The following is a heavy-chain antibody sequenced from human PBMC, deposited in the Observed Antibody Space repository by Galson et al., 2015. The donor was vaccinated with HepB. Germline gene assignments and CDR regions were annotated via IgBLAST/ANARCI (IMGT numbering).Heavy chain of an antibody. CDR2: ISSGSSNI. CDR3: AADAGFESPWYYVDR. Sequence: SLRLSCAASGFTFSGYAMSWVRQTPGKGLEYIAYISSGSSNIYYAASVKGRFTISRDNVEGSLTLQMTGLRDEDTAVYYCAADAGFESPWYYVDRWVQGALGTVSS. D-gene: IGHD3-10*02. V-gene: IGHV3-48*02. CDR1: GFTFSGYA. J-gene: IGHJ4*02.